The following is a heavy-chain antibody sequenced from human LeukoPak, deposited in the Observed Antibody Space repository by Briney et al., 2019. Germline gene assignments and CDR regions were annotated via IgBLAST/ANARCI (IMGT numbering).Heavy chain of an antibody. D-gene: IGHD3-22*01. CDR1: GGSFSNYI. Sequence: SVKVSCKASGGSFSNYIVTWLRLAPGQGLEWMGGIIPIFGTTNYAQKFQGRVTITADESTNTAYMELSSLRSEDTAVYYCARPTTYYYDSSAYHVDGFDIWGQGTMVTVSS. J-gene: IGHJ3*02. CDR3: ARPTTYYYDSSAYHVDGFDI. V-gene: IGHV1-69*13. CDR2: IIPIFGTT.